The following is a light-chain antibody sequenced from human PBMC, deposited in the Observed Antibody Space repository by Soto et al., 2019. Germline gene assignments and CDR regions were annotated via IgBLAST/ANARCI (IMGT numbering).Light chain of an antibody. CDR1: QSISSG. Sequence: GDRVTITCRASQSISSGLAWYQKKTGKAPKLLIYDASSLESGVPSRFSGSGSGTEFTLTISSLKPDDFATYYCQQYNSYWTFGQGTKVDIK. V-gene: IGKV1-5*01. CDR3: QQYNSYWT. CDR2: DAS. J-gene: IGKJ1*01.